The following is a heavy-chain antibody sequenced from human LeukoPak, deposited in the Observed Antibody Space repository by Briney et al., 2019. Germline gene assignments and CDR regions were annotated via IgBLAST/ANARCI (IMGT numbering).Heavy chain of an antibody. V-gene: IGHV3-74*01. CDR3: QYSSGVNFDY. D-gene: IGHD6-19*01. J-gene: IGHJ4*02. CDR2: INSDGSST. CDR1: GFTFSDYW. Sequence: GGSLRLSCAASGFTFSDYWMHWVRQAPGKGLVGVSRINSDGSSTSYADSVKGRFTISRDNAKNTLYLQMNSLRAEDTAVYYCQYSSGVNFDYWGQGTLVTVSS.